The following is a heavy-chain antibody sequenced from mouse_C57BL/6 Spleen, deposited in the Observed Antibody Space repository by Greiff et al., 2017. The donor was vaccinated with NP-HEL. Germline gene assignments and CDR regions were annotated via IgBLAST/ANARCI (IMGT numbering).Heavy chain of an antibody. CDR2: IWTGGGT. CDR3: ATPYDYDDLYYYAMDY. V-gene: IGHV2-9-1*01. J-gene: IGHJ4*01. Sequence: VQLQQSGPGLVAPSQSLSITCTVSGFSLTSYAISWVRQPPGKGLEWLGVIWTGGGTNYNSALNSRLSISKDNSKSQGFLKMNSLQTEDTARYYCATPYDYDDLYYYAMDYWGQGTSVTVSS. D-gene: IGHD2-4*01. CDR1: GFSLTSYA.